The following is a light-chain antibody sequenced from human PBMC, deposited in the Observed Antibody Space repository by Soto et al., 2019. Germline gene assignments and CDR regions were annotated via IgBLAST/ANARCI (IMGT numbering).Light chain of an antibody. CDR1: QDIRKY. CDR3: QQYDILPIT. CDR2: DAS. Sequence: IQMTQSPSSLSASVGDRVTITCQATQDIRKYLNWYQQKPGKAPKLLIYDASSLETGVPSRFSGSGSGTDFTFTISSLQTEDIGTYYCQQYDILPITFGRGTRLEI. J-gene: IGKJ5*01. V-gene: IGKV1-33*01.